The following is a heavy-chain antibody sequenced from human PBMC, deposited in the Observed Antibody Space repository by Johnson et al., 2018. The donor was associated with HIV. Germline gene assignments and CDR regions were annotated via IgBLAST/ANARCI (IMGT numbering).Heavy chain of an antibody. CDR3: ANALGI. CDR2: VKQDGTEK. V-gene: IGHV3-7*01. J-gene: IGHJ3*02. Sequence: VQLVESGGGLVQPGGSLRLSCAASGFTFSNHWTSWVRQAPGRGREVVANVKQDGTEKSYVDSVKGRFTISRDNSKYTVYLQMNSLRTEDTAVYYGANALGIWGQGTMVTVSS. CDR1: GFTFSNHW.